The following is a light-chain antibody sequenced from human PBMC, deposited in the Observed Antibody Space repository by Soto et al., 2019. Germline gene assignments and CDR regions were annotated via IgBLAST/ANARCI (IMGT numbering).Light chain of an antibody. CDR1: QSVSGSY. CDR3: QQYSNWPPIT. CDR2: DTS. J-gene: IGKJ5*01. Sequence: EILLTQSPGTLSLSPGERATLSCRASQSVSGSYLAWYQQKPGQAPRLLIYDTSTRATGIPARFSGSGSGTEFTLTISSLQSEDFAVYYCQQYSNWPPITFGQGTRLEVK. V-gene: IGKV3-15*01.